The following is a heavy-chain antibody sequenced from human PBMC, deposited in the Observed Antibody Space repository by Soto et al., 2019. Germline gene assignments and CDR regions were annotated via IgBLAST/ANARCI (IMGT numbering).Heavy chain of an antibody. D-gene: IGHD1-7*01. CDR1: GGSISSSSYY. CDR2: IYYSGST. J-gene: IGHJ5*02. Sequence: SETLSLTCTVSGGSISSSSYYWGWIRQPPGKGLEWIGSIYYSGSTYYNPSLKSRVTISVDTSKNQFSLKLSSVTAADTAVYYCARRTRTTFNWFHPWGQGTLVTVSS. V-gene: IGHV4-39*01. CDR3: ARRTRTTFNWFHP.